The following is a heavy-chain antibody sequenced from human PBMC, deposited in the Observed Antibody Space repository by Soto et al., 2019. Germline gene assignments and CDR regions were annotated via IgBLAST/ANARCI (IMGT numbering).Heavy chain of an antibody. D-gene: IGHD3-3*01. CDR1: GFTFSSYG. CDR3: AKDQPQYYDFWSGLGGMDV. CDR2: ISYDGSNK. V-gene: IGHV3-30*18. J-gene: IGHJ6*02. Sequence: GGSLRLSCAASGFTFSSYGMHWVRQAPGKELEWVAVISYDGSNKYYADSVKGRFTISRDNSKNTLYLQMNSLRAEDTAVYYCAKDQPQYYDFWSGLGGMDVWGQGTTVTVSS.